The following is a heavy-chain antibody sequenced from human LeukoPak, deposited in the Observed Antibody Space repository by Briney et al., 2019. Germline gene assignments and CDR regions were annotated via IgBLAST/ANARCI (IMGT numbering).Heavy chain of an antibody. CDR1: GFTFSDHY. J-gene: IGHJ4*02. CDR3: ARVGVISGSYYFDY. V-gene: IGHV3-72*01. CDR2: TRNKANSYTT. D-gene: IGHD3-10*01. Sequence: GGSLRLSCAASGFTFSDHYMDWVRQAPGKGLEWVGRTRNKANSYTTEYAASVKGRLTISRDDSKNSLYLQMNSLKTEDTAVYYCARVGVISGSYYFDYWGQGTLVTVSS.